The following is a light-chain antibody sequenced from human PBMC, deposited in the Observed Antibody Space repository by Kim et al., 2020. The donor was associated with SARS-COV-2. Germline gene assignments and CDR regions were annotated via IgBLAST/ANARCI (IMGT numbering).Light chain of an antibody. Sequence: DIQMTQSPSTLSASVGDRVTIPCRPSQSVDGWLAWYQQKPGRAPSRLIYQASKLASGVPSRFSGSGSGTDFTLTVNNLQPHDSAIYYCKQYETYWTFGPGTKVDIK. CDR2: QAS. V-gene: IGKV1-5*03. CDR3: KQYETYWT. J-gene: IGKJ1*01. CDR1: QSVDGW.